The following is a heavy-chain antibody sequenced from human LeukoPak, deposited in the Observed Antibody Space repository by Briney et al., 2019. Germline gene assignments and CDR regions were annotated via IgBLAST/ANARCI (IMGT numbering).Heavy chain of an antibody. J-gene: IGHJ4*02. Sequence: ASVKVSCKASGGTFSSYAISWVRQAPGQGLEWIGWINPNSGGTNYAQKFQGRVTMTRDTSISTAYMELSRLRSDDTAVYYCANIWFGESNFDYWGQGTLVTVSS. V-gene: IGHV1-2*02. CDR1: GGTFSSYA. CDR2: INPNSGGT. D-gene: IGHD3-10*01. CDR3: ANIWFGESNFDY.